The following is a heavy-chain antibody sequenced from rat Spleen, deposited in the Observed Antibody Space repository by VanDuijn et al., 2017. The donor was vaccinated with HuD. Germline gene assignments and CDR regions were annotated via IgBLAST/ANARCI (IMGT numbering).Heavy chain of an antibody. CDR2: ISTGGGST. Sequence: EVQLVESGGGLVQPGRSLKLSCAASGFTFSNFYMAWVRQAPTKGLEWVAYISTGGGSTYYRDSVRGRFTISRDNAKSTLYLQMGSLRSDDTATYYCTTYSDYATSPLAYWGRGTLVTVSS. J-gene: IGHJ3*01. CDR3: TTYSDYATSPLAY. D-gene: IGHD1-6*01. V-gene: IGHV5-27*01. CDR1: GFTFSNFY.